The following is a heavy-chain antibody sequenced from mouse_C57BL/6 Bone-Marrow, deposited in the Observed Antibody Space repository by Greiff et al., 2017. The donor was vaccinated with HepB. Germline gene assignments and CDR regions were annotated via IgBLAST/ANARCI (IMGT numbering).Heavy chain of an antibody. J-gene: IGHJ2*01. CDR3: TRGYDYDRSYFDY. V-gene: IGHV6-6*01. CDR2: IRNKANNHAT. D-gene: IGHD2-4*01. Sequence: EVHLVESGGGLVQPGGSMKLSCAASGFTFSDAWMDWVRQSPEKGLEWVAEIRNKANNHATYYAESVKGRFTISRDDSKSSVYLQMNSLRAEDTGIYYCTRGYDYDRSYFDYWGQGTTLTVSS. CDR1: GFTFSDAW.